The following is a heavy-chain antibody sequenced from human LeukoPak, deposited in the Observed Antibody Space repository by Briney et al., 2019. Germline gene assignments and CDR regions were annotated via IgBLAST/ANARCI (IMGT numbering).Heavy chain of an antibody. CDR1: GGSISSYS. V-gene: IGHV4-4*07. J-gene: IGHJ4*02. Sequence: SETLSLTCTVSGGSISSYSWSWIRQPAGKGLEWIGRIYTSGSTNYNPSLKSRVTMSVDTSKNQFSLKLSSVTAADTAVYYCARSNRYQLLSPLDYWGQGTLVTVSS. CDR3: ARSNRYQLLSPLDY. CDR2: IYTSGST. D-gene: IGHD2-2*01.